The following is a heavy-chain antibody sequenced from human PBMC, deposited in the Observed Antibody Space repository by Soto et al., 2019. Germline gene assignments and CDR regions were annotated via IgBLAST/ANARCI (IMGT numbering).Heavy chain of an antibody. J-gene: IGHJ6*02. V-gene: IGHV4-59*08. D-gene: IGHD4-17*01. CDR3: ARRLGAYGDYGYYCYGLDV. CDR2: IYYSGST. Sequence: PSETLSLTCTVSGGSISSYYWSWIRHPPGKGLEWIGYIYYSGSTNYNPSLKSRVTISVDTSKNQFSLKLSSVTAADTAVYYCARRLGAYGDYGYYCYGLDVWGQGTTVTVSS. CDR1: GGSISSYY.